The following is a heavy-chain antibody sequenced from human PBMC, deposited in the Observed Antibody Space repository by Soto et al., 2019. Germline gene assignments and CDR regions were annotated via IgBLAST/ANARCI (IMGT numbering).Heavy chain of an antibody. V-gene: IGHV1-2*02. D-gene: IGHD1-26*01. CDR2: IGPESGAT. J-gene: IGHJ4*02. CDR3: GRGRSGQIVVFY. Sequence: ASVKVSCKASGYTFTGHYIHWVRQAPEQGPEWMGEIGPESGATRYAQKFQGRATMTRDTSITTVYMELKNLSPDDTAVYYCGRGRSGQIVVFYWGQGAPVTVSS. CDR1: GYTFTGHY.